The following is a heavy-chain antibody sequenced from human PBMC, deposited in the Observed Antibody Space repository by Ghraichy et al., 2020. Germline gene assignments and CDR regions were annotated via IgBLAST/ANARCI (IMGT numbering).Heavy chain of an antibody. CDR3: ARYQDQLGY. D-gene: IGHD6-13*01. J-gene: IGHJ4*02. CDR1: GFTFSNYW. Sequence: GESLNISCAGSGFTFSNYWMTWVRQAPGKGLEWVANIKQDGSEKYYVDSVKGRFTVSRDNAKNSLYLQLDSLRVEDTAIYYCARYQDQLGYWDQGTLVTVSS. V-gene: IGHV3-7*03. CDR2: IKQDGSEK.